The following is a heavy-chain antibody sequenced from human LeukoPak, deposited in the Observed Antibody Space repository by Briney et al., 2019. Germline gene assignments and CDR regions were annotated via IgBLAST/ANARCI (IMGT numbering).Heavy chain of an antibody. Sequence: PGGSLRLSCAASGFAFSSYAIRWVRQAPGKGLEWVPSISSGGGRTYYADSVKGRFTISRDNSKNTLYLQMDSLRAEDTAVYYCAKAPNYYGSGSYYNNWFDPWGQGTLVTVSS. CDR3: AKAPNYYGSGSYYNNWFDP. V-gene: IGHV3-23*01. J-gene: IGHJ5*02. CDR1: GFAFSSYA. D-gene: IGHD3-10*01. CDR2: ISSGGGRT.